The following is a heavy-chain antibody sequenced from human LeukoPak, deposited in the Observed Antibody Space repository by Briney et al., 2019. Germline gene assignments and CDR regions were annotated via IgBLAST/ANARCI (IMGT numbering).Heavy chain of an antibody. Sequence: ASMNVSCKASGYTFTNYYIHWVRQAAGQGLEWLGWINPSTGGTKYAQQFQGWVTLTRDTSTSTAYLDLSRLKSNDTAVYYCARGYSSMFIDNWGQGTLVSVSS. D-gene: IGHD2-2*01. CDR1: GYTFTNYY. CDR3: ARGYSSMFIDN. CDR2: INPSTGGT. V-gene: IGHV1-2*04. J-gene: IGHJ4*02.